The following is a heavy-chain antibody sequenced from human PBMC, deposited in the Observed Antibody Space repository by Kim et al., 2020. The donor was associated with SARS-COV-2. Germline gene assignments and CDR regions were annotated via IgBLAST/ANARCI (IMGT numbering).Heavy chain of an antibody. CDR1: GFTFSSYS. CDR2: ISSSSSYI. V-gene: IGHV3-21*01. CDR3: ARDKGVDYGDYVLAYYFDY. D-gene: IGHD4-17*01. Sequence: GGSLRLSCAASGFTFSSYSMNWVRQAPGKGLEWVSSISSSSSYIYYADSVQGRFTISRDNAKNSLYLQMNSLRAEDTAVYYCARDKGVDYGDYVLAYYFDYWGQGTLVTVSS. J-gene: IGHJ4*02.